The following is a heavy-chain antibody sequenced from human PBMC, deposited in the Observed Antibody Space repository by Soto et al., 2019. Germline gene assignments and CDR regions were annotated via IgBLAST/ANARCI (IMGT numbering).Heavy chain of an antibody. J-gene: IGHJ6*02. Sequence: PGGSLRLSCSASGFIFSSYWMSWLRQAPGKGLEWVAVISYDGSNKYYADSVKGRFTISRDNSKNTLYLQMNSLRAEDTAVYYCARGYSSSWYYYYYGMDVWGQGTTVTVSS. CDR2: ISYDGSNK. CDR1: GFIFSSYW. D-gene: IGHD6-13*01. V-gene: IGHV3-30-3*01. CDR3: ARGYSSSWYYYYYGMDV.